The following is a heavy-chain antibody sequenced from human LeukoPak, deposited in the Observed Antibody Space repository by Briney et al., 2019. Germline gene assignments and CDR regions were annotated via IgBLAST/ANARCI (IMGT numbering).Heavy chain of an antibody. V-gene: IGHV3-72*01. CDR3: ARSGTRWAQCFDY. CDR2: IRNKANSYTT. J-gene: IGHJ4*02. CDR1: GFTFSDHY. Sequence: GGSLRLSCAASGFTFSDHYMDWVRQAPGKGLERVGRIRNKANSYTTEYAASVKGRFTISRDDSKNSVYLQMNSLKTEDTAVYFCARSGTRWAQCFDYWGQGTLVTVSS. D-gene: IGHD1-1*01.